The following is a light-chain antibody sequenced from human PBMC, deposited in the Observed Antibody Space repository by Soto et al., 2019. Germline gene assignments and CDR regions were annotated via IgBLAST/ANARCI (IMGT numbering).Light chain of an antibody. J-gene: IGKJ1*01. CDR1: QSVSSSY. CDR2: GAS. V-gene: IGKV3-20*01. CDR3: QQYGSSAWT. Sequence: EIVLPQSPGTLSLSPGERATLSCRASQSVSSSYLAWYQQKPGQAPRLLIYGASSRATGIPDRFSGSGSGTDFTLTISRLEPEDFAVYYCQQYGSSAWTVGQGTKVEIK.